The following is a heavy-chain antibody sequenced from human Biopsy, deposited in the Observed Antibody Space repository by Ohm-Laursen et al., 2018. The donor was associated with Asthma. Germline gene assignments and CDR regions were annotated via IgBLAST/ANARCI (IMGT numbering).Heavy chain of an antibody. CDR1: GYTVTRYD. J-gene: IGHJ4*02. V-gene: IGHV7-4-1*02. CDR2: INTNTGNP. CDR3: ARMISYYHEMRAPFFDY. Sequence: SVKVSCKTSGYTVTRYDINWVRQAPGQGLEWMGWINTNTGNPTYAQGFTGRFVFSLDASVNTAHLQISSLKAEDTAVYYCARMISYYHEMRAPFFDYWGQGTLVTVSS. D-gene: IGHD3-22*01.